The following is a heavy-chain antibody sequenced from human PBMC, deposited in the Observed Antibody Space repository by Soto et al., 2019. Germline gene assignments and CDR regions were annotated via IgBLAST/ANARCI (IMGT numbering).Heavy chain of an antibody. V-gene: IGHV1-8*01. Sequence: ASVKVSCKASGYTFTSYYINWVRQATGQGLEWMGWMNPNSGNTGYAQKFQGRVTMTRNTSISTAYMELSSLRSEDTAVYYCARGLKGVVIDNWFDPWGQGTLVTVSS. D-gene: IGHD3-3*01. CDR3: ARGLKGVVIDNWFDP. J-gene: IGHJ5*02. CDR1: GYTFTSYY. CDR2: MNPNSGNT.